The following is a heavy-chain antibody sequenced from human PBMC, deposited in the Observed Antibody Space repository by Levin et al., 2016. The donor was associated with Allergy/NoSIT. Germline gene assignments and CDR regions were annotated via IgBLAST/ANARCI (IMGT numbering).Heavy chain of an antibody. J-gene: IGHJ3*02. CDR3: ARYPCSGGSCYLGAFDI. CDR1: GGSISSGGYS. V-gene: IGHV4-30-2*01. Sequence: SETLSLTCAVSGGSISSGGYSWSWIRQPPGKGLEWIGYIYHSGSTYYNPSLKSRVTISVDRSKNQFSLKLSSVTAADTAVYYCARYPCSGGSCYLGAFDIWGQGTMVTVSS. D-gene: IGHD2-15*01. CDR2: IYHSGST.